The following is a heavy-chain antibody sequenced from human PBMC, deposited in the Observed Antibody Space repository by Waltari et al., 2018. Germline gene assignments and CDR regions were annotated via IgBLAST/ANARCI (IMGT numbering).Heavy chain of an antibody. J-gene: IGHJ4*02. V-gene: IGHV4-34*01. Sequence: QVQLQQWGAGLLKPSETLSLTCAVYGGSFSGYYWSWIRQPPGKGLEWIGEINHSGSTNYNPSLKSRATISVDTSKNQFALKLSSVTAADTAVYYCAGGWKASHDYGDYWGQGTLVTVSS. CDR2: INHSGST. D-gene: IGHD1-1*01. CDR3: AGGWKASHDYGDY. CDR1: GGSFSGYY.